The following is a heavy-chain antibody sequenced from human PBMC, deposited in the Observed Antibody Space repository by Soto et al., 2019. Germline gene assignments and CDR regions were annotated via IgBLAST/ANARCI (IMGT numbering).Heavy chain of an antibody. V-gene: IGHV3-30*18. CDR2: ISYDGSNK. CDR1: GFTFSSYG. J-gene: IGHJ6*02. CDR3: AKEMWDIAQRNPYYYYYGMDV. D-gene: IGHD2-15*01. Sequence: QVQLVESGGGVVQPGRSLRLSCAASGFTFSSYGIHWVRQAPGKGLEWVAVISYDGSNKYYADSVKGRFTISRDNSKNTLYLQMNSLRAEDTAVYYCAKEMWDIAQRNPYYYYYGMDVWGQGTTVTVSS.